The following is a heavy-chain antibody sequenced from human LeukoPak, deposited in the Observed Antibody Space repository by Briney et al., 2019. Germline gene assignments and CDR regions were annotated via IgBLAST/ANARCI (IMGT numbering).Heavy chain of an antibody. CDR3: ARDTRMSSGYHYFDL. V-gene: IGHV4-30-4*08. Sequence: SETLSLTCTVSGGSISSGNYYWSWIRQHPGKGLEWIGYIHHSGSTYYNPSLKSRVIISVDTSKNQFSLKLSSVTAADTAVYYCARDTRMSSGYHYFDLWGQGTLVTVSS. D-gene: IGHD3-22*01. CDR1: GGSISSGNYY. CDR2: IHHSGST. J-gene: IGHJ4*02.